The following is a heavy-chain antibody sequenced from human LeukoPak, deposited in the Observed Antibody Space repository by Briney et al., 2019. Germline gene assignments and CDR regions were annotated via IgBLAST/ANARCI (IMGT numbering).Heavy chain of an antibody. CDR1: GYTFTSYG. Sequence: ASVKVSCKASGYTFTSYGISWVRQAPGQGLEWMGWMNPNSGNTGYAQKFQGRVTMTRNTSISTAYMELSSLRSEDTAVYYCARDRGVTTPKGYYYYMDVWGKGTTVTISS. D-gene: IGHD4-17*01. V-gene: IGHV1-8*02. J-gene: IGHJ6*03. CDR2: MNPNSGNT. CDR3: ARDRGVTTPKGYYYYMDV.